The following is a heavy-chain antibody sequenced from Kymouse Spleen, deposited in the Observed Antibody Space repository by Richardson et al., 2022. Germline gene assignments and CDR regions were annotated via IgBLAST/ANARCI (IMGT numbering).Heavy chain of an antibody. CDR1: GFTFSSYS. J-gene: IGHJ6*02. D-gene: IGHD5-18,IGHD5-18*01. V-gene: IGHV3-21*03. CDR2: ISSSSSYI. CDR3: ARDEDTAMVTSYYYYYGMDV. Sequence: EVQLVESGGGLVKPGGSLRLSCAASGFTFSSYSMNWVRQAPGKGLEWVSSISSSSSYIYYADSVKGRFTISRDNAKNSLYLQMNSLRAEDTAVYYCARDEDTAMVTSYYYYYGMDVWGQGTTVTVSS.